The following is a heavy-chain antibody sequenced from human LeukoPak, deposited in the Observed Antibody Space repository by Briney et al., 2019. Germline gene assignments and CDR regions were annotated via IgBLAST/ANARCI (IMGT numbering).Heavy chain of an antibody. Sequence: SETLSLTCTVSGGSISSGDYYWSWIRQPPGTGLEWIGYIYYSGSTYYNPSLKSRVTISVDTSKNQFSLKLSSVTAADTAVYHCARQTSILFTYGMDVWGQGTTVTVSS. V-gene: IGHV4-30-4*01. D-gene: IGHD3-10*02. CDR1: GGSISSGDYY. J-gene: IGHJ6*02. CDR3: ARQTSILFTYGMDV. CDR2: IYYSGST.